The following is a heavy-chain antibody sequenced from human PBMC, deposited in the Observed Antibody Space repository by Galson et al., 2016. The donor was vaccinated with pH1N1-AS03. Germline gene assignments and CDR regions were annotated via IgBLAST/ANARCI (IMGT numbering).Heavy chain of an antibody. Sequence: SVKVSCKASGRTFSSSTVSWVRQAPGQGLEWMGGIIPMLGSANYAQKFHDRVTITADESTSTVFMELSSLKSEDTAVYYCARTSNADPADSYYYGMGIWGQGTTVTVSS. J-gene: IGHJ6*02. CDR1: GRTFSSST. V-gene: IGHV1-69*13. CDR2: IIPMLGSA. CDR3: ARTSNADPADSYYYGMGI. D-gene: IGHD4-11*01.